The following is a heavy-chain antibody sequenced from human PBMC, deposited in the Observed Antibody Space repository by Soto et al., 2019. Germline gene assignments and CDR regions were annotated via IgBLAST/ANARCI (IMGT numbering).Heavy chain of an antibody. J-gene: IGHJ5*02. CDR2: INHSGST. CDR3: ARGSFWSGYFRGWFDP. Sequence: PSETLSLTCAVYGGSLSGYYWSWIRQPPGKGLEWIGEINHSGSTNYNPSLKSRVTISVDTSKNQFSLKLSSVTAADTAVYYCARGSFWSGYFRGWFDPWGQGTLVTVSS. CDR1: GGSLSGYY. D-gene: IGHD3-3*01. V-gene: IGHV4-34*01.